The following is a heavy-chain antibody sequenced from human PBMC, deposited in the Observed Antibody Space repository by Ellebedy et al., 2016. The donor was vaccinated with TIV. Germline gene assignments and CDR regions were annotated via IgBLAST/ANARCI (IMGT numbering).Heavy chain of an antibody. CDR3: ARDLGSGVYPGH. CDR1: GDPITGSHW. V-gene: IGHV4-4*02. Sequence: GSLRLXCAVSGDPITGSHWWSWVRQPPGRGLEWIGEIYPGRSANYNPSLKSRVAMSIDESKNGFSLKLSSVTVADTAVYYCARDLGSGVYPGHWGQGTLVTVSS. CDR2: IYPGRSA. D-gene: IGHD6-13*01. J-gene: IGHJ1*01.